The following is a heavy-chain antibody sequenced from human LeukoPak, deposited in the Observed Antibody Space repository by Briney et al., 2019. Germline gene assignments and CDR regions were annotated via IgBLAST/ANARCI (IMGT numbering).Heavy chain of an antibody. CDR2: ISSSSNTI. V-gene: IGHV3-48*01. CDR1: GFTFSSYS. Sequence: PGGSLRLSCAASGFTFSSYSMNWVRQAPGKGLEWISYISSSSNTIYYADSVKGRFTISRDNAKNSLYLQMNSLRAEDTALYYCARDLQRRVYRSFGAFDIWGQGTMVTVSS. CDR3: ARDLQRRVYRSFGAFDI. D-gene: IGHD1-1*01. J-gene: IGHJ3*02.